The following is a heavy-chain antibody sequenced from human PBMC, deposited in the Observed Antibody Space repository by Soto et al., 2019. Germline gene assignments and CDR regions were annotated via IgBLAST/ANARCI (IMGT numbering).Heavy chain of an antibody. CDR3: ARATHLYDSSGYQRGRGMDV. D-gene: IGHD3-22*01. J-gene: IGHJ6*02. CDR1: GGSISSSNW. V-gene: IGHV4-4*02. Sequence: QVQLQESGPGLVKPSGTLSLTCAVSGGSISSSNWWSWVRQPPGKGLEWIGEIYHSGSTNYNPSLKSRVTISVDKSKNQFSLKLSSVTAADTAVYYCARATHLYDSSGYQRGRGMDVWGQGTTVTVSS. CDR2: IYHSGST.